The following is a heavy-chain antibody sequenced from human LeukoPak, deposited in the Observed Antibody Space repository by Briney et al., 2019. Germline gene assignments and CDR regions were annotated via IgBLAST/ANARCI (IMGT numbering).Heavy chain of an antibody. V-gene: IGHV1-46*01. CDR1: GFTLTSYY. J-gene: IGHJ5*02. CDR2: INPSGSYT. D-gene: IGHD2-15*01. Sequence: ASVKVSCKASGFTLTSYYMHWVRQAPGQGLEWMGIINPSGSYTSYAQKFQGRVTMTRDTSTSTVYMELSSLRSEDTAVYYCARDNSGGSTWWFDPWGQGTLVTVSS. CDR3: ARDNSGGSTWWFDP.